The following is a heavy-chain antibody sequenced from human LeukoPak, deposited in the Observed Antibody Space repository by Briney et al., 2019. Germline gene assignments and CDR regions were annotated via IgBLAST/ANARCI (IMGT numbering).Heavy chain of an antibody. Sequence: ASVKVSCKASGYTFTNYAVHWVRQAPGQRLEWMGWINAANGNTKYSQKFQGRVTITGDTSTSTAYMELRSLRSDDTAVYYCARAPIAASWFDPWGQGTLVTVSS. CDR3: ARAPIAASWFDP. J-gene: IGHJ5*02. CDR2: INAANGNT. D-gene: IGHD6-13*01. V-gene: IGHV1-3*01. CDR1: GYTFTNYA.